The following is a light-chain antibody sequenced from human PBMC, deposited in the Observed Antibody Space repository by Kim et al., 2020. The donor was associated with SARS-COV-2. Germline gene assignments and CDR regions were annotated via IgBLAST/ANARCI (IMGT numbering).Light chain of an antibody. Sequence: SYELTQPPSVSVAPGKTARITCGGNNIGSKSVHWYQRKPGQAPVLVIYYDTDRPSGIPERFSGSNSGNTATLTISRVEAGDEADYYCQVWDNSSGLQVFGGGTQLTVL. CDR1: NIGSKS. J-gene: IGLJ3*02. V-gene: IGLV3-21*04. CDR3: QVWDNSSGLQV. CDR2: YDT.